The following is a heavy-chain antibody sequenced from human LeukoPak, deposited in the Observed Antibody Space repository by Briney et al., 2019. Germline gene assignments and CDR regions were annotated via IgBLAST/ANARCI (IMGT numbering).Heavy chain of an antibody. Sequence: GGSLRLSCAVSGFTFSNYCMSWVRQAPGRGLEWVANINQVGTETFYVDSVKGRFTVSRDNARNSLYLQMSSLRAEDTAVYYCTQLLLRGPTAWGQGTLVTVSS. D-gene: IGHD2-15*01. CDR2: INQVGTET. CDR1: GFTFSNYC. J-gene: IGHJ4*02. V-gene: IGHV3-7*01. CDR3: TQLLLRGPTA.